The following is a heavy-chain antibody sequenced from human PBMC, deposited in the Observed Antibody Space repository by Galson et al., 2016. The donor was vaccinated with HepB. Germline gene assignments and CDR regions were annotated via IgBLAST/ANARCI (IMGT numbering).Heavy chain of an antibody. D-gene: IGHD2-2*01. J-gene: IGHJ6*02. CDR3: AGLLVPAASYYPYYGMDV. Sequence: SLRLSCAASGFSFSTYNMNWVRQAPGKGLEWVSYISSSSSTIYYADSMKGRFTISRDNAKNSLYLQMNSLRAEDTAVYYCAGLLVPAASYYPYYGMDVWGQGTTVTVSS. CDR2: ISSSSSTI. V-gene: IGHV3-48*01. CDR1: GFSFSTYN.